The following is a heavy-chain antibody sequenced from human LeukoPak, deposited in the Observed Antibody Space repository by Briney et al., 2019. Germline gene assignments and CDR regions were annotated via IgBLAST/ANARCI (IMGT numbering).Heavy chain of an antibody. J-gene: IGHJ4*02. Sequence: QTGGSLRVSCAASGVTFSCYGMHWVRHGPGKGLVWVALISSDGNDKLYGDSVKGRFTISRDDSKSTLYLQMNSLRAEDTAVYYCTTKVIRGNSGDDYDDWGQGTLVTVSS. V-gene: IGHV3-30*03. CDR1: GVTFSCYG. D-gene: IGHD5-12*01. CDR2: ISSDGNDK. CDR3: TTKVIRGNSGDDYDD.